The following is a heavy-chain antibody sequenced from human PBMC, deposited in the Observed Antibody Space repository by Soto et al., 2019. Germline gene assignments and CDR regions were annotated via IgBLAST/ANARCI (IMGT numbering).Heavy chain of an antibody. V-gene: IGHV1-24*01. CDR3: ATNRPKLGPSAFDI. CDR1: GYTLTELS. J-gene: IGHJ3*02. CDR2: FDPEDGET. D-gene: IGHD7-27*01. Sequence: ASVKVSCKVSGYTLTELSMHWVRQAPGKGLEWMGGFDPEDGETIYEQKFQGRVTMTEDTSTDTAYMELSSLVSEDTAVYYCATNRPKLGPSAFDIWGQGTMVTVSS.